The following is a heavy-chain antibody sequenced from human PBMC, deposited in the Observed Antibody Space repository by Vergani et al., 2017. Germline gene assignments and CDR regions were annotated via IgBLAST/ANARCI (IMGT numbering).Heavy chain of an antibody. CDR3: ARGRSIHRRNWFDP. CDR2: INHSGST. J-gene: IGHJ5*02. D-gene: IGHD2/OR15-2a*01. V-gene: IGHV4-39*07. Sequence: QLHLQESGPGLVKPSETLSLTCTVSGGSITSSSYYWGWIRQPPGKGLEWIGEINHSGSTNYNPSLKSRVTISVDTSKNQFSLKLSSVTAADTAVYYCARGRSIHRRNWFDPWGQGTLVTVSS. CDR1: GGSITSSSYY.